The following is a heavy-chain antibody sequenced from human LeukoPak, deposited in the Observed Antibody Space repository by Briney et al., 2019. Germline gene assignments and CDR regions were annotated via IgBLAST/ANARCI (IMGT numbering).Heavy chain of an antibody. Sequence: SETLSLTCTVSGGSISSSAYYWAWIRQPPGKGLEWIGSIDYTGNTYYNPSLKSRVTISADTSKNQFSLKVNSVTAADAAVFYCARDKIAVPGPDFDYWGQGTLVTVSS. CDR2: IDYTGNT. CDR3: ARDKIAVPGPDFDY. CDR1: GGSISSSAYY. V-gene: IGHV4-39*02. J-gene: IGHJ4*02. D-gene: IGHD6-19*01.